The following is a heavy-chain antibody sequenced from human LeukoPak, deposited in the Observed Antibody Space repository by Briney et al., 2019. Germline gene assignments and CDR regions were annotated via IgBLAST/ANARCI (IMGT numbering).Heavy chain of an antibody. J-gene: IGHJ6*03. V-gene: IGHV3-20*04. D-gene: IGHD6-19*01. CDR1: GFTFDDYG. CDR3: AASSGRIYYYYYYMDV. Sequence: PGGSLRLSCAASGFTFDDYGMSWVRQAPGKGLEWVSGINWNGGSTGYADSVKGRFTISGDNAKNSLYLQMNSLRAEDTALYYCAASSGRIYYYYYYMDVWGKGTRSPSP. CDR2: INWNGGST.